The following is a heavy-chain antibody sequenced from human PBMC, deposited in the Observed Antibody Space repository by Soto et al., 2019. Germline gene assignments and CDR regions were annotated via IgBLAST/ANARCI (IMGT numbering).Heavy chain of an antibody. CDR1: GYTFTSHY. J-gene: IGHJ4*02. CDR3: ARDVERGYSYGYYY. CDR2: INAGNGNT. V-gene: IGHV1-3*01. Sequence: ASVKVSCKTSGYTFTSHYIHWVRQAPGQRLEWMGRINAGNGNTKYSQKFQGRVTITRDTSASTAYMELSSLRSEDTAVYYCARDVERGYSYGYYYWGQGTLVTVSS. D-gene: IGHD5-18*01.